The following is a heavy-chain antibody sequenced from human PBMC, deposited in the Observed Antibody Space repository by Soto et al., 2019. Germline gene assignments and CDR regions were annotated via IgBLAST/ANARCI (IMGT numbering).Heavy chain of an antibody. CDR3: ARDIPKPDNWNYDGYWFDP. CDR1: GGTFSSYT. Sequence: QVQLVQSGAEVKKPGSSVKVSCKASGGTFSSYTISWVRQAPGQGLEWMGRIIPILGIANYAQKFQGRVTITADKSTSTAYMELSSLRSEDTAVYYCARDIPKPDNWNYDGYWFDPWGQGTLVTVSS. CDR2: IIPILGIA. V-gene: IGHV1-69*08. J-gene: IGHJ5*02. D-gene: IGHD1-7*01.